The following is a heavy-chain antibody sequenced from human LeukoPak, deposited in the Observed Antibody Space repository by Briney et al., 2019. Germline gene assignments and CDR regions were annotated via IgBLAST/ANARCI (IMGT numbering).Heavy chain of an antibody. CDR3: ARRGPAVTTNYYYYYMDV. CDR2: INHSGST. J-gene: IGHJ6*03. CDR1: GGSFSGYY. D-gene: IGHD4-17*01. V-gene: IGHV4-34*01. Sequence: PSETLSLTCAVYGGSFSGYYWSWIRQPPGKGLEWIGEINHSGSTNYNPSLKSRVTISVDTSKNQFSLKLSSVTAADTAVYYCARRGPAVTTNYYYYYMDVWGKGTTVTVSS.